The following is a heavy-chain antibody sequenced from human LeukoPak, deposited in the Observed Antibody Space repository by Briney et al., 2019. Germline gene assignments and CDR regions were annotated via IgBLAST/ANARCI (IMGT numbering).Heavy chain of an antibody. V-gene: IGHV4-59*01. CDR3: ARGTKYQLPYYFGY. CDR1: GGSISSYY. D-gene: IGHD2-2*01. Sequence: SETLSLTCTVSGGSISSYYWSWIRQPPGKGLEWIGYIYYSGSTNYNPSLKSRVTISVDTSKNQFSLKLSSVTAADTAVYYCARGTKYQLPYYFGYWGQGTLVTVSS. CDR2: IYYSGST. J-gene: IGHJ4*02.